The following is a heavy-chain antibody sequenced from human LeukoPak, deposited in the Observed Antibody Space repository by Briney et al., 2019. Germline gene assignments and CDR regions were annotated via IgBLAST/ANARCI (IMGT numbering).Heavy chain of an antibody. V-gene: IGHV3-30*01. D-gene: IGHD2-2*01. CDR1: GFIFSSYA. Sequence: GGSLRLSCTASGFIFSSYAMHWVRQAPGKGLEWVAVISYDGSNKYCADSVKGRFTISRDNSKNTLYLQMNSLRAEDTAVYYCARFPKPYCSSTSCYSLWGQGTLVTVSS. CDR3: ARFPKPYCSSTSCYSL. J-gene: IGHJ4*02. CDR2: ISYDGSNK.